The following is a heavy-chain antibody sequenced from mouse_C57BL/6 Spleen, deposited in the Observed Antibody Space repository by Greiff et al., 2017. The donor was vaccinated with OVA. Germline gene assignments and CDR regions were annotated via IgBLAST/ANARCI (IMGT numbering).Heavy chain of an antibody. CDR2: IHPNSGST. Sequence: QVQLQQSGAELVKPGASVKLSCKASGYTFTSYWMHWVKQRPGQGLEWIGMIHPNSGSTNYNEKFKSKATLTVDKSSSTAYMQLSSLTSEDSAVYYCERRGATLVANDWYFDYWGTGTTVTVSS. J-gene: IGHJ1*03. D-gene: IGHD1-1*01. CDR1: GYTFTSYW. CDR3: ERRGATLVANDWYFDY. V-gene: IGHV1-64*01.